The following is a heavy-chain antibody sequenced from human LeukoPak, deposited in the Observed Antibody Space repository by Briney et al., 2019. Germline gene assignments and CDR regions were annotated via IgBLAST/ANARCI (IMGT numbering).Heavy chain of an antibody. D-gene: IGHD6-19*01. J-gene: IGHJ5*02. Sequence: ASVKVSCKPSGYTFTSYYMHWVRQAPGQGLEWMGLINPSGGRTSYAQKFQGRVTMTRDTSTSTVYMELSSLRSEDTAVYYCARGAVAGRNWFDPWGQGTLVTVSS. CDR2: INPSGGRT. V-gene: IGHV1-46*03. CDR3: ARGAVAGRNWFDP. CDR1: GYTFTSYY.